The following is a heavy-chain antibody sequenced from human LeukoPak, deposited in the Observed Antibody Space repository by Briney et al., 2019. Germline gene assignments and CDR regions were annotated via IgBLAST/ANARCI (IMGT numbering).Heavy chain of an antibody. CDR2: MNPNSGNT. Sequence: ASVRVSCKASGYTFTSYDINWVRQAPGQGLEWMGWMNPNSGNTGYAQKFQGRVTMTRNTSISTAYMELSSLRSEDTAVYYCASPMVVTATLSPFDYWGQGTLVTVSS. V-gene: IGHV1-8*01. D-gene: IGHD2-21*02. CDR3: ASPMVVTATLSPFDY. CDR1: GYTFTSYD. J-gene: IGHJ4*02.